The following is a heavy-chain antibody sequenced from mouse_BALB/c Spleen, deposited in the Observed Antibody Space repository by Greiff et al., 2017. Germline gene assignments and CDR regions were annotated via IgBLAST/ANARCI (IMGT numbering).Heavy chain of an antibody. CDR2: ISSGSSTI. V-gene: IGHV5-17*02. D-gene: IGHD1-1*01. J-gene: IGHJ2*01. Sequence: EVQVVESGGGLVKPGGSLKLSCAASGFTFSSYAMSWVRQTPEKRLEWVASISSGSSTIYYADTVKGRFTISRDNPKNTLFLQMTSLRSEDTAMYYCARGNYGSSFDYWGQGTTLTVSS. CDR3: ARGNYGSSFDY. CDR1: GFTFSSYA.